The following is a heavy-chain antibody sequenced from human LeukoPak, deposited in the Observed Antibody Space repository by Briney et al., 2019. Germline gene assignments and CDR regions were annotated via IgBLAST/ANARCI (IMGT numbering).Heavy chain of an antibody. J-gene: IGHJ4*02. V-gene: IGHV5-51*01. CDR2: IYPGDSDT. CDR1: GYSFTNYW. Sequence: GESLKISCKGSGYSFTNYWIAWVRQMPGKGLEWMGNIYPGDSDTTYSPSFQGQVTITADKSISTAYLQWSSLKATDTAMYYCARGDERKRMQPYFDYWGQGTLVTVSS. CDR3: ARGDERKRMQPYFDY. D-gene: IGHD1-1*01.